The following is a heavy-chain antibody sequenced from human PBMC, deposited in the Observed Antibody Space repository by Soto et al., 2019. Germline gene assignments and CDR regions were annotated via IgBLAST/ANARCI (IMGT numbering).Heavy chain of an antibody. Sequence: QVQLVESGGGVVQPGRSLRLSCAASGFTFSSYGMHWVRQAPGKGLEWVAVIWYDGSNKYYADSVKGRFTISRDNSKNTLYLQMNRLRAEDTAVYYCARDLVKYPARRGYFDYWGQGTLVTVSS. J-gene: IGHJ4*02. CDR3: ARDLVKYPARRGYFDY. D-gene: IGHD6-6*01. CDR2: IWYDGSNK. CDR1: GFTFSSYG. V-gene: IGHV3-33*01.